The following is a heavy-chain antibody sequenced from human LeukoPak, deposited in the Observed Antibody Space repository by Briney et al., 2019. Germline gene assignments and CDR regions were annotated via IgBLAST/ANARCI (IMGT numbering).Heavy chain of an antibody. V-gene: IGHV4-59*08. CDR1: GGSISSYY. CDR2: IYYSGST. CDR3: ARQAKNYYDRQKYYFDY. Sequence: SETLSLTCTVSGGSISSYYWSWIRQPPGKGLEWIGYIYYSGSTNYNPSLKSRVTISVDTSKNQFSLKLSSVTAADTAVYYCARQAKNYYDRQKYYFDYWGQGTLVTVSS. D-gene: IGHD3-22*01. J-gene: IGHJ4*02.